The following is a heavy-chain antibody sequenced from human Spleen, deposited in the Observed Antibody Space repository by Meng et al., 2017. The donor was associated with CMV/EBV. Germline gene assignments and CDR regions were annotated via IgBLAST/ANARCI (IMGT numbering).Heavy chain of an antibody. D-gene: IGHD3-22*01. CDR2: IVSSGYTT. V-gene: IGHV3-48*03. CDR3: AAEGGDYYDSSGDYAVF. CDR1: GFTFSNYE. J-gene: IGHJ4*02. Sequence: GESLKISCAASGFTFSNYEMNWVRQAPGKGLEWISYIVSSGYTTYYADSVKGRFTISRDNAKNSLHLQMNSLRAEDTAVYYCAAEGGDYYDSSGDYAVFWGQGTLVTVSS.